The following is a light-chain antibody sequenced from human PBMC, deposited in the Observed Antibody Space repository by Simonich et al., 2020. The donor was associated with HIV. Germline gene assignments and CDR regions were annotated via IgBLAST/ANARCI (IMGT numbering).Light chain of an antibody. V-gene: IGKV3-15*01. CDR2: GAS. CDR1: QRVSSN. Sequence: EIVMTQSQATLSVSPGERATIPCRASQRVSSNLAWYQQKPGQAPRLLIYGASTRATVIPARFSGSGSGTEFTLTISSLQSEDFAVYYCQQYNNWPPYTFGQGTKLEIK. CDR3: QQYNNWPPYT. J-gene: IGKJ2*01.